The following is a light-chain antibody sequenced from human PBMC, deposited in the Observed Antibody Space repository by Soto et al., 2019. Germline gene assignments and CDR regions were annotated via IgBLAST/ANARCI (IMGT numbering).Light chain of an antibody. CDR3: QQYGSPIT. CDR2: GAS. CDR1: QSVSSSY. Sequence: EIVLTQSPGTLSLSPGERATLSCRASQSVSSSYLAWYQQKPGQAPRLIIYGASSRATGIPDRLSGSGSGTDFTLTISRLEPEDFAVYYCQQYGSPITFGPGTKVDIK. J-gene: IGKJ3*01. V-gene: IGKV3-20*01.